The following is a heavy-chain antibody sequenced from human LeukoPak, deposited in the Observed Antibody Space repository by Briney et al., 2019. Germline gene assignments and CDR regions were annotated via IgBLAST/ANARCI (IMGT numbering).Heavy chain of an antibody. Sequence: ASVKVSCKASGGTFSSYAISWVRQAPGQGLEWMGGIIPIFGTANYAQKFQGRVTITTDESTSTAYMELSSLRSEDTAVYYCARTPYHYDSSGRISRGGFDYWGQGTLVTVSS. CDR2: IIPIFGTA. CDR1: GGTFSSYA. D-gene: IGHD3-22*01. V-gene: IGHV1-69*05. J-gene: IGHJ4*02. CDR3: ARTPYHYDSSGRISRGGFDY.